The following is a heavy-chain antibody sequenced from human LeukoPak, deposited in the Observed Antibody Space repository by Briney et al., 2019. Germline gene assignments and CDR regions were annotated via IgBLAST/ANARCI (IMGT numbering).Heavy chain of an antibody. D-gene: IGHD2-15*01. CDR2: ISGSGGST. J-gene: IGHJ4*02. Sequence: GGSLRLSCAASGFTFSSYAMSWVRQAPGKGLEWVSAISGSGGSTYYADSVKGRFTISRDNSKNTLYLQMNSLRAEDTAVYYCAKCIGGSCYGSADYWGQGTLVTVSS. V-gene: IGHV3-23*01. CDR1: GFTFSSYA. CDR3: AKCIGGSCYGSADY.